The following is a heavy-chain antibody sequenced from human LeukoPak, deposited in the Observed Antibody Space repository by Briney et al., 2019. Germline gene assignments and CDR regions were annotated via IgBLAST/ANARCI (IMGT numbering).Heavy chain of an antibody. CDR1: GGTFTSYA. CDR3: ARKLRLGGNWFDP. Sequence: SVKVSCKTSGGTFTSYAITWVLQAPGHGLEWMGKIIPISGTTNYAQKFQGRVTFTADESTSTAYMELSSLRSEDTALYYCARKLRLGGNWFDPWGQGTLVTVSS. V-gene: IGHV1-69*15. CDR2: IIPISGTT. D-gene: IGHD1-26*01. J-gene: IGHJ5*02.